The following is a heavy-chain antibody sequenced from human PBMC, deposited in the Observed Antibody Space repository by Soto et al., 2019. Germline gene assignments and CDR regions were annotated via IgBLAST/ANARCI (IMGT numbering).Heavy chain of an antibody. J-gene: IGHJ4*02. Sequence: PVGSLRLSCAASDFDFSSYGIHWVRQAPGKGLEWVAASSYDGRETFYADSAKGRFTVSKEMSKNTAFLQMNALRHEDTAVYLCARDSGWPVLKFDNWGQGTPVTVSS. D-gene: IGHD3-10*01. V-gene: IGHV3-30*03. CDR3: ARDSGWPVLKFDN. CDR1: DFDFSSYG. CDR2: SSYDGRET.